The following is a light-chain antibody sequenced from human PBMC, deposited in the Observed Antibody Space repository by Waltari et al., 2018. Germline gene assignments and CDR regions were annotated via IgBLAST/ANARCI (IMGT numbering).Light chain of an antibody. CDR1: SGHSSNV. J-gene: IGLJ3*02. V-gene: IGLV4-69*01. CDR3: QTWGTGIWV. Sequence: QLVLTQSPSASASLGASVKITCTLSSGHSSNVVAWHQQQPEKGPRYLMKVNSDDSHSKGDGIPDRFSGSSSGAERYLTISSLQSDDEADYYCQTWGTGIWVFGGGTRLTVL. CDR2: VNSDDSH.